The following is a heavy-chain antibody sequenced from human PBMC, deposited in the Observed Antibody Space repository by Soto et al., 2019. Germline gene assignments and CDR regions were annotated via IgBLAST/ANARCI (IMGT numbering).Heavy chain of an antibody. D-gene: IGHD5-12*01. V-gene: IGHV3-64D*06. CDR3: VKDRDGYNYPFDY. J-gene: IGHJ4*02. CDR2: ISSNGGST. Sequence: GGSLRLSCAASGFTFSGYAMHWVRQAPGKGLEYVSAISSNGGSTYYADSVKGRFTISRDNSKNTLYLQMSSLRAEDTAVYYCVKDRDGYNYPFDYWGQGTLVTVSS. CDR1: GFTFSGYA.